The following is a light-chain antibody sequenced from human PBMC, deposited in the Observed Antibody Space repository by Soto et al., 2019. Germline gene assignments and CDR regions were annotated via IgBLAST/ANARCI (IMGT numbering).Light chain of an antibody. V-gene: IGKV1-5*03. J-gene: IGKJ1*01. CDR2: KTS. CDR1: QSIGVW. Sequence: DIQMTQSPSTLSASVGDRVTITCRASQSIGVWLAWNQQKPGTAPKLLIYKTSTLDSGVPLRFSGSGSGTEFTLTISSLQPDDFATYYCQQYINYFRTFGQGTKVDIK. CDR3: QQYINYFRT.